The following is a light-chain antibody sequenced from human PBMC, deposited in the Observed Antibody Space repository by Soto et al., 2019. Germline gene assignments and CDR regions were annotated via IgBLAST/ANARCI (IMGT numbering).Light chain of an antibody. V-gene: IGKV3-20*01. Sequence: EIVLTQSPGTLSLSPGERATLSCRASQSVRNTYLAWYQXXXXQAPRLLVSGASSRATGIPDRYSGSGSGTDFTLTINRLEPEDFAVYFCQQYGESPPTFGGGTRVEIK. J-gene: IGKJ4*01. CDR1: QSVRNTY. CDR3: QQYGESPPT. CDR2: GAS.